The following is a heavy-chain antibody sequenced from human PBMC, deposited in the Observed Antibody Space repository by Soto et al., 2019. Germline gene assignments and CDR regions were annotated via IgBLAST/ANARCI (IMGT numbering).Heavy chain of an antibody. CDR2: IYHSGST. J-gene: IGHJ4*02. CDR1: GGYLSSGGYS. V-gene: IGHV4-30-2*01. CDR3: ASTSFYGSGSLHFDY. Sequence: SETLSLTSAVSGGYLSSGGYSWIWNRQPPGKGLEWIGYIYHSGSTYYNPSLKSRVTISVDRSKNQFSLKLSSVTAADTAVYYCASTSFYGSGSLHFDYWGQGTLVTVSS. D-gene: IGHD3-10*01.